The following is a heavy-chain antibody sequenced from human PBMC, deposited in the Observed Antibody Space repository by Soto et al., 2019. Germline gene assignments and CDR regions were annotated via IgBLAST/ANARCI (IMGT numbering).Heavy chain of an antibody. D-gene: IGHD6-13*01. CDR3: ARDAVSSSWYDDNYYGMDV. Sequence: PSGTLCLTCTASGCSISSYYLSWLRQPPGKGLEWIGYIYYSGSTNYNPSLKSRVTISVDTAKHQFSRKLSCVTAADTAVYYCARDAVSSSWYDDNYYGMDVWGQGTTVTVSS. J-gene: IGHJ6*02. V-gene: IGHV4-59*01. CDR1: GCSISSYY. CDR2: IYYSGST.